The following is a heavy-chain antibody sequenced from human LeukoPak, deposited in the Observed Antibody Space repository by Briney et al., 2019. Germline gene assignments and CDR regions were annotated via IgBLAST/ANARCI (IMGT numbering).Heavy chain of an antibody. Sequence: PSETLSLTCAVYGASFTGYYWSWICQSPGKGLEWSGEIFHSGSTTYNTSLKSRVTMSVATPRNHFSLKLTSVTAADTPIYFCARHVRLEPDPDHLDFWGQGSLVTVSS. J-gene: IGHJ4*02. CDR2: IFHSGST. V-gene: IGHV4-34*12. CDR3: ARHVRLEPDPDHLDF. D-gene: IGHD1-14*01. CDR1: GASFTGYY.